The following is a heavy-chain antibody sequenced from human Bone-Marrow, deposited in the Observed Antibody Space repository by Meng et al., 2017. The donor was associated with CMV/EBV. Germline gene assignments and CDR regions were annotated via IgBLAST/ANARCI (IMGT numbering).Heavy chain of an antibody. D-gene: IGHD2-2*01. CDR2: ISWNSGSI. CDR1: GFTFDDYA. CDR3: AKDMVYGYCSSNSSSNRGYYYYYYGMDV. Sequence: SLKISCAASGFTFDDYAMNWVRQAPGKGLEWVSGISWNSGSIGYADSVKGRFTISRDNAKNSLYLQMNSLRAEDMALYHCAKDMVYGYCSSNSSSNRGYYYYYYGMDVWGQGTTVTVSS. V-gene: IGHV3-9*03. J-gene: IGHJ6*02.